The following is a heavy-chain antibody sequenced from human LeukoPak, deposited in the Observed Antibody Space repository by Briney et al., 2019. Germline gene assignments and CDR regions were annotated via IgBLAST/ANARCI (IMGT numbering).Heavy chain of an antibody. CDR2: INHSGST. V-gene: IGHV4-34*01. CDR3: ARKPVLRFLEWFRPRFDP. CDR1: GGSISSHY. D-gene: IGHD3-3*01. Sequence: SETLSLTCTVSGGSISSHYWSWIRQPPGKGLEWIGEINHSGSTNYNPSLKSRVTISVDTSKNQFSLKLSSVTAADTAVYYCARKPVLRFLEWFRPRFDPWGQGTLVTVSS. J-gene: IGHJ5*02.